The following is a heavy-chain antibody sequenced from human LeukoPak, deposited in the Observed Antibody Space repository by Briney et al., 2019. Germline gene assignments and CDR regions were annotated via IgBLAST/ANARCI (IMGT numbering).Heavy chain of an antibody. J-gene: IGHJ4*02. Sequence: PGGSLRLSCAASGFTFSRYSMNWVRQAPGKGLEWVASIKQDGSEKYYVDSVKGRFTISRDNAKNSLYLQMNSLRAEDTAVYYCAREPPLRYFDWLLEAGYFDYWGQGTLVTVSS. V-gene: IGHV3-7*01. CDR1: GFTFSRYS. D-gene: IGHD3-9*01. CDR3: AREPPLRYFDWLLEAGYFDY. CDR2: IKQDGSEK.